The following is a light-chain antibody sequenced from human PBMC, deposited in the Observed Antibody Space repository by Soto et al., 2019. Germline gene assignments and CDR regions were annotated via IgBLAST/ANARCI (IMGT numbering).Light chain of an antibody. CDR2: GTS. CDR1: QSISNDH. CDR3: QYYGSSVT. J-gene: IGKJ4*01. V-gene: IGKV3-20*01. Sequence: EIVVTQSPGTLSLSPGERATLSCRASQSISNDHLAWYQQKPGQAPRLLIYGTSSRATGGIADRFSGSGSGTDFTLTISRLEPEDFAVYYCQYYGSSVTFAGGTKVEIK.